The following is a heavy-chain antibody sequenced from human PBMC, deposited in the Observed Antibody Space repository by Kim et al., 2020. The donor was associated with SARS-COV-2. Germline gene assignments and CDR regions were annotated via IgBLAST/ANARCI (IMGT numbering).Heavy chain of an antibody. V-gene: IGHV3-73*01. CDR3: ARGETGAIDI. CDR2: AT. D-gene: IGHD3-10*01. Sequence: ATGYAASVKGRFTISRDDSKNTAYLQMNSLKTEDTAVYYCARGETGAIDIWGQGTMVTVSS. J-gene: IGHJ3*02.